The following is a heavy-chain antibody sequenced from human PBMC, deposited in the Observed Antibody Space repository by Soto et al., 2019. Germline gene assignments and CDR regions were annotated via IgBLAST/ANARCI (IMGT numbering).Heavy chain of an antibody. J-gene: IGHJ4*02. CDR1: GYTFTSYA. Sequence: ASVKVSCKASGYTFTSYAMHWVRQAPGQRLEWMGWINAGNGNTKYSQKSQGRVTITRDTSASTAYMELSSLRSEDTAVYYCARDAVDYLSLCYFDYWGQGTLVTVSS. V-gene: IGHV1-3*01. CDR2: INAGNGNT. CDR3: ARDAVDYLSLCYFDY. D-gene: IGHD4-17*01.